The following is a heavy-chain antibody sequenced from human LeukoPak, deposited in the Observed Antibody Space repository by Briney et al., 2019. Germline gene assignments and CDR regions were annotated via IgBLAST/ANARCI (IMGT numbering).Heavy chain of an antibody. CDR1: GFTFSSYW. D-gene: IGHD5-24*01. CDR3: ARVDAYHSNFDF. J-gene: IGHJ4*02. CDR2: ISYDGSNK. Sequence: GGSLRLSCAASGFTFSSYWMHWVRQAPGKGLEWVAVISYDGSNKYYADSVKGRFTISRDNSKNSLYLQMNSLRAEDTAIYYCARVDAYHSNFDFWGQGALVTVSS. V-gene: IGHV3-30*03.